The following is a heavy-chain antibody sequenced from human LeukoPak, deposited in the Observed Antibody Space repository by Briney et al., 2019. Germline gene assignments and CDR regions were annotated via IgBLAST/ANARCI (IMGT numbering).Heavy chain of an antibody. CDR3: ATSIGTTGTTNVYYYYYGMDV. D-gene: IGHD1-1*01. Sequence: ASVKVSCKASGGTFSSYDISWVRQAPGQGLEWMGGIIPIFGTANYAQKFQGRVTITADESTSTAYMELSSLRSEDTAVYYCATSIGTTGTTNVYYYYYGMDVWGQGTTVTVSS. CDR1: GGTFSSYD. CDR2: IIPIFGTA. V-gene: IGHV1-69*13. J-gene: IGHJ6*02.